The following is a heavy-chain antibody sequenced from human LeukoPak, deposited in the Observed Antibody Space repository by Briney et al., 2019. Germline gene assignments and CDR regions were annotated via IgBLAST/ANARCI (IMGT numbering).Heavy chain of an antibody. CDR2: INTDGSST. D-gene: IGHD1-1*01. J-gene: IGHJ4*02. CDR3: ASSIVTTGDY. Sequence: GRSLRLSCAASGLTLSSYWMHWVRQAPGEGLGWVSRINTDGSSTSYADSVKGRFTISRDKAKNTLYLQMNSLRAEDTAVYYCASSIVTTGDYWGQGTLVSVSS. V-gene: IGHV3-74*01. CDR1: GLTLSSYW.